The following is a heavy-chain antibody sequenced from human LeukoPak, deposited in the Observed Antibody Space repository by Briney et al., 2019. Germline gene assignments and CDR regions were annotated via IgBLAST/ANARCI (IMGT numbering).Heavy chain of an antibody. CDR2: INPNSGGT. CDR3: ARAHSSSWTFYYYYYGMDV. J-gene: IGHJ6*02. D-gene: IGHD6-13*01. Sequence: ASVRVSCKASGYTFTGYYMHWVRQAPGQGLEWMGWINPNSGGTNYAQKFQGRVTMTRDTSISTAYMELSRLRSDDTAVYYCARAHSSSWTFYYYYYGMDVWGQGTTVTVSS. CDR1: GYTFTGYY. V-gene: IGHV1-2*02.